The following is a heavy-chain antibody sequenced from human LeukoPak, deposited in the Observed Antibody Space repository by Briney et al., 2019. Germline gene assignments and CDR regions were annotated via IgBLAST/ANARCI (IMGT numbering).Heavy chain of an antibody. J-gene: IGHJ4*02. V-gene: IGHV3-23*01. CDR1: GFTFSTYA. CDR3: AKGNGYSYGRYYFDY. CDR2: ITASGTNT. D-gene: IGHD5-18*01. Sequence: GGSVRLSCAASGFTFSTYAMGWVRQAPGKGLEWVSAITASGTNTYYADSVKGRFTISRDNSKNTLYLQMNSLRAEDTAVYYCAKGNGYSYGRYYFDYWGQGTLVTVSS.